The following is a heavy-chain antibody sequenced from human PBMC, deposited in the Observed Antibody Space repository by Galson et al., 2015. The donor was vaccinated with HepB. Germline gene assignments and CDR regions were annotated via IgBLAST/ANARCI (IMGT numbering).Heavy chain of an antibody. Sequence: LSLTCAVSGFPIGSRSYYWGWIRQPPGKGLEWIARSLFDGSVYYNPSLKSRVTMSADTSKSQFSLNLRSVTAADTAVYYCARLRPEPDSWGRGILVTVSS. CDR1: GFPIGSRSYY. D-gene: IGHD2-2*01. CDR2: SLFDGSV. J-gene: IGHJ5*01. CDR3: ARLRPEPDS. V-gene: IGHV4-39*01.